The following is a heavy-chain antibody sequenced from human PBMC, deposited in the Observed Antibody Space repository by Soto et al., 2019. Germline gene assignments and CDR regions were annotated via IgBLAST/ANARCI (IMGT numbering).Heavy chain of an antibody. CDR1: GYTFTGYY. CDR3: ARTKDFDY. V-gene: IGHV1-2*02. Sequence: ASVKVSCKASGYTFTGYYIHWVRQAPGQGLEWMGWINPNSGDTNYAQNFQGRVTMTSDTSISTAYMELSGLTSDDRAVYYCARTKDFDYCGQGTPVTVSS. J-gene: IGHJ4*02. CDR2: INPNSGDT.